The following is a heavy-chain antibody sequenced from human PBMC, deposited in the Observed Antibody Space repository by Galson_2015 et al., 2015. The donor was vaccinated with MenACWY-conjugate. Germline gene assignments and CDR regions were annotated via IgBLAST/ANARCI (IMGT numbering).Heavy chain of an antibody. CDR2: TYYRSKWYN. Sequence: DSVSSNSAAWHWIRQSPSRGLEWLGRTYYRSKWYNDYAVSVKSRITINPDTSKNQFSLHLNSVTPEDTAVYYCARVRGGSHNWVDLWGQGTLVTVS. CDR1: DSVSSNSAA. J-gene: IGHJ5*02. D-gene: IGHD2-15*01. CDR3: ARVRGGSHNWVDL. V-gene: IGHV6-1*01.